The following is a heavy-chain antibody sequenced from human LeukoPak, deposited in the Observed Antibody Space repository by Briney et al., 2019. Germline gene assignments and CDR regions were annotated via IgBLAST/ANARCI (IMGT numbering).Heavy chain of an antibody. Sequence: PGGSLRLSCAASGFTFSDYYMSWIRQAPGKGPEWVSYISGSGSGSYYADSVKGRFTISRDNAKNSLYLQMNSLRAEDTAVYYCAKDVRGYSGSCFDYWGRGTLVTVSS. D-gene: IGHD1-26*01. J-gene: IGHJ4*02. CDR1: GFTFSDYY. CDR2: ISGSGSGS. V-gene: IGHV3-11*01. CDR3: AKDVRGYSGSCFDY.